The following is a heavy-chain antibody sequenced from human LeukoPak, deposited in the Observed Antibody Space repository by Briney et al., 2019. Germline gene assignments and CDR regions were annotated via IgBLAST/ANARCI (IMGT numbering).Heavy chain of an antibody. J-gene: IGHJ4*02. CDR1: GFTFSSYA. V-gene: IGHV3-23*01. Sequence: PGGSLRLSCAASGFTFSSYAMSWVRQAAGKGLGWVSALSASGDGTYYAGSVKGRFTISRDNSKNTLYLQMNSLRAEDTAVYYCAKGAGSAAGSLVGYWGQGTLVTVSS. CDR2: LSASGDGT. CDR3: AKGAGSAAGSLVGY. D-gene: IGHD6-13*01.